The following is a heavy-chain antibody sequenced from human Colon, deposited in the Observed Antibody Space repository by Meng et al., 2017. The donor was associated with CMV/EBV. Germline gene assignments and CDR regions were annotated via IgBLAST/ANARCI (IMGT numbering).Heavy chain of an antibody. V-gene: IGHV4-59*02. Sequence: SETLSLTCTVSGGSVSTYYWSWIRQPPGKGLEWIGYVYYSGNTKYNPSLKSRVIVSLDTSKNQFSLKLSSVTAADTAMYYCARSGGVSPRRMYFDYWGQGTLVTVSS. CDR2: VYYSGNT. CDR1: GGSVSTYY. CDR3: ARSGGVSPRRMYFDY. D-gene: IGHD3-16*01. J-gene: IGHJ4*02.